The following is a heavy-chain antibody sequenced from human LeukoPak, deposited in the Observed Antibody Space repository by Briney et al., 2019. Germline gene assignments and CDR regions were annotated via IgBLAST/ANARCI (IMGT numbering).Heavy chain of an antibody. CDR1: GGSISSFY. CDR3: ASLGYFWGGSGYYSDY. V-gene: IGHV4-59*01. J-gene: IGHJ4*02. Sequence: SETLSLTCTVSGGSISSFYWSWIRQPPGKGLEWIGHIYHSTNYNPSLKSRVTISVDTSKNQFSLQLSSVTAADTAVYYCASLGYFWGGSGYYSDYWGQGILVTVSS. CDR2: IYHST. D-gene: IGHD3-3*01.